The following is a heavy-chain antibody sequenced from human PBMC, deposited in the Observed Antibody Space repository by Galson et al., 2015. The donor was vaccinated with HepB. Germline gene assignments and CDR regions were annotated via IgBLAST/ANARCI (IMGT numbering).Heavy chain of an antibody. CDR2: ITPFNGNT. D-gene: IGHD1-26*01. V-gene: IGHV1-45*02. CDR3: ARSLYSGSSQSAFDI. J-gene: IGHJ3*02. Sequence: SVKVSCKASGYTFTYRYLHWVRQAPGQALEWMGWITPFNGNTNYAQKFQDRVTITRDRSMSTAYMELSSLRSEDTAMYYCARSLYSGSSQSAFDIWGQGTMVTVSS. CDR1: GYTFTYRY.